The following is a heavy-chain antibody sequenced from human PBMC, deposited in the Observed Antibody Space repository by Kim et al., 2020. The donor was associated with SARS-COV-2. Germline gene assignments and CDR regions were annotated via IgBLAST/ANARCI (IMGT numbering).Heavy chain of an antibody. V-gene: IGHV3-48*02. CDR3: ARGDWGGHSGSRYYSNWFDA. J-gene: IGHJ5*01. CDR2: ISCNGSTK. D-gene: IGHD6-13*01. Sequence: GGSLRLSCAASGFTFSSYSMNWVRQAPGKGLEWVADISCNGSTKNYADSVKGRFTISRDNAKNSLYLQMNSLRDEDTAVYYCARGDWGGHSGSRYYSNWFDAWGQGTMVTVSS. CDR1: GFTFSSYS.